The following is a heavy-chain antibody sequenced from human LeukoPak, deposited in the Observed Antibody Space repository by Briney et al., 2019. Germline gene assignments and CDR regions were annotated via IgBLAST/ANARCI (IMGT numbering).Heavy chain of an antibody. J-gene: IGHJ4*02. CDR2: IYRSGTA. D-gene: IGHD6-13*01. V-gene: IGHV4-30-2*01. Sequence: PSETLSLTCAVSGGSISSGDYSWSWIRQPPGKGLEWVGYIYRSGTAYYSPSLRSRVTISLDRSKNQFSLRLSSVTAADTAVYYCARGSSPAIAGGGYDYWGQGALVIVSS. CDR3: ARGSSPAIAGGGYDY. CDR1: GGSISSGDYS.